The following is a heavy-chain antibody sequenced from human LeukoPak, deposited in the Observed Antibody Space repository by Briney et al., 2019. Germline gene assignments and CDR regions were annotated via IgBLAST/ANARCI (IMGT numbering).Heavy chain of an antibody. CDR3: ARGVWVWPGGAFDI. V-gene: IGHV4-39*07. D-gene: IGHD6-13*01. CDR2: IYYSGST. Sequence: SETLSLTCTVSGGSISSSSYYWGWIRQPPGKGMEWIGSIYYSGSTYYNPSLKSRVTISVDTSKNQFSLKLSSVTAADTAVYYCARGVWVWPGGAFDIWGQGTMVTVSS. J-gene: IGHJ3*02. CDR1: GGSISSSSYY.